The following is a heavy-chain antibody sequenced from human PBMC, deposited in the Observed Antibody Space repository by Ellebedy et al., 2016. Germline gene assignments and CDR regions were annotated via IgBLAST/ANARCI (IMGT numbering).Heavy chain of an antibody. D-gene: IGHD4-17*01. V-gene: IGHV1-2*02. CDR3: ARDYTVTTPVGDYYYGMDV. CDR2: INPNSGGT. Sequence: ASVKVSXXASGYTFTGYYMHWVRQAPGQGLEWMGWINPNSGGTNYAQKFQGRVTMTRDTSISTAYMELSSLTSEDTAVYYCARDYTVTTPVGDYYYGMDVWGQGTTVTVSS. CDR1: GYTFTGYY. J-gene: IGHJ6*02.